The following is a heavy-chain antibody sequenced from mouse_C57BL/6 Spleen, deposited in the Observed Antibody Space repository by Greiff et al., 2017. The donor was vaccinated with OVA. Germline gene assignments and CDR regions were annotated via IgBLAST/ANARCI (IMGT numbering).Heavy chain of an antibody. J-gene: IGHJ4*01. CDR3: AGQATLGPMDY. V-gene: IGHV5-12*01. CDR1: GFTFSDYY. CDR2: ISNGGGST. Sequence: EVQGVESGGGLVQPGGSLKLSCAASGFTFSDYYMYWVRQTPEKRLEWVAYISNGGGSTYYPDTVKGRFTISRDNAKTTLYLQMSRLKSEDTAMYYCAGQATLGPMDYWGQGTSVTVSS.